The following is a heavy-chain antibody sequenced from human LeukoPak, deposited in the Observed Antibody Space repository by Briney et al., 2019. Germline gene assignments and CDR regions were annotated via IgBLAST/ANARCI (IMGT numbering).Heavy chain of an antibody. V-gene: IGHV3-30-3*01. CDR3: ARGSPNGVVPSDFDY. Sequence: GGSLRLSCAASGFTFSSYAMHWVRQAPGKGLEWVAVISYDGSNKYYADSVKGRFTISRDNAKNSLYLQMNSLRAEDTAVYYCARGSPNGVVPSDFDYWGQGTLVTVSS. CDR1: GFTFSSYA. D-gene: IGHD2-2*01. CDR2: ISYDGSNK. J-gene: IGHJ4*02.